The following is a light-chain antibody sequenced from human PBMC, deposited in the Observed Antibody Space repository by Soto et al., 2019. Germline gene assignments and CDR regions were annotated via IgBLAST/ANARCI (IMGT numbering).Light chain of an antibody. Sequence: DIQLTQSPSFLSASEGDRVTITCRASQGISSYLAWYQQKPGKAPKLLIYKASSLESGVPSRFSGSGSGTDFTLTISSLQPEDFATYYCQQSYSTPRTFGQGTKVDI. V-gene: IGKV1-39*01. CDR2: KAS. J-gene: IGKJ1*01. CDR3: QQSYSTPRT. CDR1: QGISSY.